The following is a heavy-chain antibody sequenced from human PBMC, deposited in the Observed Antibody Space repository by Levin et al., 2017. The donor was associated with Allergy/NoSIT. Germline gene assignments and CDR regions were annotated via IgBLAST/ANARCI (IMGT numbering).Heavy chain of an antibody. D-gene: IGHD5-24*01. V-gene: IGHV1-2*02. CDR1: GYTFTGYY. J-gene: IGHJ4*02. CDR2: INPNSGGT. CDR3: ARDSRRDGYNYFRAVWGFDY. Sequence: GASVKVSCKASGYTFTGYYMHWVRQAPGQGLEWMGWINPNSGGTNYAQKFQGRVTMTRDTSISTAYMELSRLRSDDTAVYYCARDSRRDGYNYFRAVWGFDYWGQGTLVTVSS.